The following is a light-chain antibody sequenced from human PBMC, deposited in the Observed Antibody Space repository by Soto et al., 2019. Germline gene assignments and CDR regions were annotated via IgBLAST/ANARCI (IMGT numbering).Light chain of an antibody. CDR1: QSVDND. J-gene: IGKJ4*01. V-gene: IGKV3D-15*01. CDR2: DAS. CDR3: QQYNNWALP. Sequence: EIVMTQSPATLSVSPGDRATLSCRASQSVDNDLAWYQQKPGQPPRLLIYDASTRATGIPARFSSSQSVTEFPSTVRSLLAEDFALYSCQQYNNWALPFGGGTKVEIK.